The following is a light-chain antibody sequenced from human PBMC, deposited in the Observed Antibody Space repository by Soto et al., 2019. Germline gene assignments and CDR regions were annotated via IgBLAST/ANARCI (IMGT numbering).Light chain of an antibody. CDR2: AAS. J-gene: IGKJ3*01. CDR1: QSISSY. Sequence: DIQMTQSPSSLSASVGDRVTIACRASQSISSYLNWYQQKPGKAPKLLIYAASSLQSVVPSRFSGSGSGTDFTLTISSLQPEDFAIYCCQPSYSSLLNFGPGTKVDIK. V-gene: IGKV1-39*01. CDR3: QPSYSSLLN.